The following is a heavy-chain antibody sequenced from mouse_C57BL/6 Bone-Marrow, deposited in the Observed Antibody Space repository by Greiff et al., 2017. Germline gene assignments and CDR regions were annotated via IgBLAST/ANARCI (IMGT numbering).Heavy chain of an antibody. Sequence: EVKLQESGPGLVKPSQSLSLTCSVTGYSITSGYYWNWIRQFPGNKLEWMGYISYDGSNNYNPSLKNRISITRDTSKNQFFLKLNSVTTEDTATYYCARGLKQGNFDYWGQGTTLTVSS. CDR2: ISYDGSN. V-gene: IGHV3-6*01. CDR3: ARGLKQGNFDY. J-gene: IGHJ2*01. CDR1: GYSITSGYY.